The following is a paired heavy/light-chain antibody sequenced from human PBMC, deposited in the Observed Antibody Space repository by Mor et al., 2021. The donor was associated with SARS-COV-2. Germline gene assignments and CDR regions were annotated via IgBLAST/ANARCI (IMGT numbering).Light chain of an antibody. CDR1: QSVLHSDGNTY. J-gene: IGKJ1*01. V-gene: IGKV2-30*02. Sequence: DVVMTQSPLSLAVTLGQPASISCRSSQSVLHSDGNTYLNWFLQRPGQSPRRLIYKVSNRDSGVPDRFSGSGSGTDFTLQISRVEAEDVGIYYCMQATHWPPKMFGQGTRVEIK. CDR2: KVS. CDR3: MQATHWPPKM.
Heavy chain of an antibody. CDR3: VKGDWYDE. Sequence: EVQLVESGGDLVQPGRSLRLSCAASGFIFDDLPMHWVRQVPGKGLEWVSGINWNGAAIAYADSVKGRFTISRDSAKSSLYLQMNSLRVEDTALYYCVKGDWYDEWGQGTLVTVSS. CDR1: GFIFDDLP. J-gene: IGHJ5*02. V-gene: IGHV3-9*01. CDR2: INWNGAAI.